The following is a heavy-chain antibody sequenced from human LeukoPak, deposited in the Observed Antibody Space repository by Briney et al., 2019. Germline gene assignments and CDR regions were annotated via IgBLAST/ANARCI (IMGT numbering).Heavy chain of an antibody. CDR2: IFYNGNT. CDR1: GSSISTYS. D-gene: IGHD3-3*01. J-gene: IGHJ4*02. CDR3: AGYDFWSAGHDY. V-gene: IGHV4-59*01. Sequence: SETLSLTCTVSGSSISTYSWSWIRQPPGKGPEWIGHIFYNGNTNYSPSLKSRVTISIDTSKNQFSLKLSSVTAADTAVYYCAGYDFWSAGHDYWGQGTLVTVSS.